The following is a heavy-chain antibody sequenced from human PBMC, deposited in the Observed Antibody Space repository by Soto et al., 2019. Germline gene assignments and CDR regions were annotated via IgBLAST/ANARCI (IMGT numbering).Heavy chain of an antibody. V-gene: IGHV4-59*08. CDR1: GDSISTDY. CDR2: IYYGGST. CDR3: ARLNGYCVSTGCHGYYGMDV. D-gene: IGHD2-2*03. Sequence: PSETLSLTCTVSGDSISTDYWSWIRQSPGKGLEWIGFIYYGGSTNYNPSLKSRVTISVDTPKNQFSLKLSSVTAADTAVYYCARLNGYCVSTGCHGYYGMDVWGQGTTVTVSS. J-gene: IGHJ6*02.